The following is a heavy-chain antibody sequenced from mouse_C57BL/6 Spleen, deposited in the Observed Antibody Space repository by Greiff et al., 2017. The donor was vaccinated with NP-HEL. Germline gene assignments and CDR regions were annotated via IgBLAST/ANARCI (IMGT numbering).Heavy chain of an antibody. V-gene: IGHV1-76*01. D-gene: IGHD2-4*01. Sequence: VKLQQSGAELVRPGASVKLSCKASGYTFTDYYINWVKQRPGQGLEWIARIYPGSGNTYYNEKFKGKATLTAEKSSSTAYMQLSSLTSEDSAVYFCASHYDYDYAMDYWGQGTSVTVSS. CDR3: ASHYDYDYAMDY. CDR2: IYPGSGNT. CDR1: GYTFTDYY. J-gene: IGHJ4*01.